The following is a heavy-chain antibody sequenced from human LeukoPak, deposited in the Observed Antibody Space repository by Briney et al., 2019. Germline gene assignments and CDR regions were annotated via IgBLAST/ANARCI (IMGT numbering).Heavy chain of an antibody. J-gene: IGHJ4*02. Sequence: GGSLRLSCAASGFTFSGSAMHWVRQASGKGLEWVGRIRSKANSYATAYAASVKGRFTISRDDSKNTAYLQMDSLKTEDTAVYYCTKRPAAGRDYWGQGTLVTVSS. CDR1: GFTFSGSA. V-gene: IGHV3-73*01. D-gene: IGHD6-13*01. CDR3: TKRPAAGRDY. CDR2: IRSKANSYAT.